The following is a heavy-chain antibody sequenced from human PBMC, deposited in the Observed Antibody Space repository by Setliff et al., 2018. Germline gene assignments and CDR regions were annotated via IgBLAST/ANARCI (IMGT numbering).Heavy chain of an antibody. Sequence: PGGSLRLSCAASGFTFSDYYMNWIRQAPGKGLEWLSYISRGGRTIYYADSVKGRFIISRDNAKNSLFLEMDSLRGEDAAIYYCARNWVTAQHYYYGMDVWGQGTTVTVSS. V-gene: IGHV3-11*04. CDR2: ISRGGRTI. D-gene: IGHD2-21*02. CDR1: GFTFSDYY. CDR3: ARNWVTAQHYYYGMDV. J-gene: IGHJ6*02.